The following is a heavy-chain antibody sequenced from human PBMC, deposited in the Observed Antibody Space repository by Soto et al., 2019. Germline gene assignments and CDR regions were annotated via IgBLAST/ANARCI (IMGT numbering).Heavy chain of an antibody. CDR2: MNPNSGNT. J-gene: IGHJ5*02. D-gene: IGHD6-6*01. CDR3: ATGHISSTKNWLDH. Sequence: QVQLVQSGAEVKKPGASVKVSCKGSGYTFTSYHINWVRQATGQGLEWMGWMNPNSGNTGYAQTLQGRVTMTWDTSISTAHMELSRLRFEDTAMYYCATGHISSTKNWLDHWGQGTLVTVSS. V-gene: IGHV1-8*01. CDR1: GYTFTSYH.